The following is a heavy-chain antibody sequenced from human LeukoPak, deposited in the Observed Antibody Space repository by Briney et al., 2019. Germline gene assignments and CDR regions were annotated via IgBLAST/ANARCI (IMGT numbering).Heavy chain of an antibody. J-gene: IGHJ4*02. CDR3: ARVLRSHGDLFDY. D-gene: IGHD4-17*01. CDR2: INTDGSST. Sequence: GLSLRLSCAASGFTFSSYWMHWVRQAPVKGLVWVSRINTDGSSTSYADSVKGRFTISRDNAKNTLYLQMNSLRAEDTAVYYCARVLRSHGDLFDYWGQGTLVTVSS. V-gene: IGHV3-74*01. CDR1: GFTFSSYW.